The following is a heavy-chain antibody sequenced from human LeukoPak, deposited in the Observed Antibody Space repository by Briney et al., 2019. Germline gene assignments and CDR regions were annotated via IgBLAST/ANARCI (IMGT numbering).Heavy chain of an antibody. CDR3: ATCGGDWAYYYMDV. CDR2: MNPNSGNT. V-gene: IGHV1-8*03. Sequence: ASVKVSCKASGYTFTSYGINWVRQATGQGLEWMGWMNPNSGNTGYAQKFQGRVTITRNTSISTAYMELSSLRSEDTAVYYCATCGGDWAYYYMDVWGKGTTVTVSS. CDR1: GYTFTSYG. J-gene: IGHJ6*03. D-gene: IGHD2-21*01.